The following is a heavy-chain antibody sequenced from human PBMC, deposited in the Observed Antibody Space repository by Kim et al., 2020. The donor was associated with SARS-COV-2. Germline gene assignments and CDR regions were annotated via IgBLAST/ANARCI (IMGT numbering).Heavy chain of an antibody. CDR2: IYYSGST. D-gene: IGHD3-22*01. V-gene: IGHV4-39*01. CDR1: GGSISSSSYY. CDR3: ARHGEYYYDSSGDDAFDI. J-gene: IGHJ3*02. Sequence: SETLSLTCTVSGGSISSSSYYWGWIRQPPGKGLEWIGSIYYSGSTYYNPSLKSRVTISVDTSKNQFSLKLSSVTAADTAVYYCARHGEYYYDSSGDDAFDIWGQGTMVTVSS.